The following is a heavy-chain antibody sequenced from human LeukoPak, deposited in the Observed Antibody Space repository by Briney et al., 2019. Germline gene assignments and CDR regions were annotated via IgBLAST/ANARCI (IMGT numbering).Heavy chain of an antibody. D-gene: IGHD3-22*01. CDR2: IYYSGST. CDR3: ARAPSAYYYDSSGRRTANWFDP. V-gene: IGHV4-59*12. J-gene: IGHJ5*02. CDR1: GVSINSYY. Sequence: SETLSLTCSVSGVSINSYYWSWIRQPPGKGLEWIGYIYYSGSTNYNPSLKSRVTISVDTSKNQFSLKLSSVTAADTAVYYCARAPSAYYYDSSGRRTANWFDPWGQGTLVTVSS.